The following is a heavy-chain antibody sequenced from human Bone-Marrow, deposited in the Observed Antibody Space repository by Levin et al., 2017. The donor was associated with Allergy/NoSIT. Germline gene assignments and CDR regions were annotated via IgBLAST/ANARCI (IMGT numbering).Heavy chain of an antibody. CDR2: IDQSGTT. J-gene: IGHJ4*02. CDR3: ATRVGRFGEPL. D-gene: IGHD3-10*01. V-gene: IGHV4-4*02. CDR1: GGSITSSRW. Sequence: SETLSLTCAVSGGSITSSRWWTWVRQPPGMGLAWIGEIDQSGTTNYNASLKTRVTISMDKSKNRMSLKLTSVTAADTAGYDCATRVGRFGEPLWGQGSLVTVSS.